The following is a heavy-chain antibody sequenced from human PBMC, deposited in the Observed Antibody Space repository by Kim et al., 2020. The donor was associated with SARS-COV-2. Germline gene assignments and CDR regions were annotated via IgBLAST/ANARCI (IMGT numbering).Heavy chain of an antibody. CDR2: ISYDGSNK. CDR1: GFTFSSYG. D-gene: IGHD3-10*01. V-gene: IGHV3-33*05. J-gene: IGHJ4*02. CDR3: AHLWFGELPHYY. Sequence: GGSLRLSCAASGFTFSSYGMHWVRQAPGKGLEWVAVISYDGSNKYYADSVKGRFTISRDNSKNTLYLQMNSLRAEDTAVYYCAHLWFGELPHYYWGQGTLVTVSS.